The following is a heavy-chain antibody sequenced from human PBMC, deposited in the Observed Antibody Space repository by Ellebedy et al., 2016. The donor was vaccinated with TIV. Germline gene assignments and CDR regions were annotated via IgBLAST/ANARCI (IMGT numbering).Heavy chain of an antibody. CDR1: GFGFSSYA. CDR2: ISWNSGSI. V-gene: IGHV3-9*01. Sequence: PGGSLRLSCAASGFGFSSYAMHRVRQAPGKGLEWVSGISWNSGSIGYADSVKGRFTISRDNAKNSLYLQMNSLRAEDTAMYYCRIAAGSNDAFDIWGQGTLVTVSP. J-gene: IGHJ3*02. CDR3: RIAAGSNDAFDI. D-gene: IGHD1-1*01.